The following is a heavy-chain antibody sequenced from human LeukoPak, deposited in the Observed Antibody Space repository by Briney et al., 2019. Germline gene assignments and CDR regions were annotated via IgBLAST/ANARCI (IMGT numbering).Heavy chain of an antibody. D-gene: IGHD3-22*01. J-gene: IGHJ4*02. CDR1: GYTFTSNA. V-gene: IGHV7-4-1*02. Sequence: GASVKVSCKASGYTFTSNAMNWVRQAPGQGLEWMGWINTNTGNPTYAQGFTGRFVFSLDTSVSTAYLQISSLKAEDTAVYYCARASRITMISRIDYWGQGTLVTVSS. CDR3: ARASRITMISRIDY. CDR2: INTNTGNP.